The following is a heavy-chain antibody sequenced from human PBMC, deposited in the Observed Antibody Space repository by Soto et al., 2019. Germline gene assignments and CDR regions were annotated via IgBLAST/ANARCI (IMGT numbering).Heavy chain of an antibody. Sequence: QVQLVQSGDEVKKPGASVKVSCKASGYIFVNYGIAWVRQAPGQGLEWMGWISPYTGNTHSATKIQGRLTMTTDTPTSTGYMGLGSLRSGDTAVYYCVMVDNYVTPTPQDVWGQGTTVTVSS. CDR3: VMVDNYVTPTPQDV. CDR2: ISPYTGNT. CDR1: GYIFVNYG. D-gene: IGHD3-16*01. V-gene: IGHV1-18*01. J-gene: IGHJ6*02.